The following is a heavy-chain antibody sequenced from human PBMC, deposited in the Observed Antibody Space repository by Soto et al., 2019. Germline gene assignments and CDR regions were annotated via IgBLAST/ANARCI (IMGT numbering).Heavy chain of an antibody. CDR3: ARHGSY. Sequence: SDTLSLTCTVYGVSISSIIYYWGWIRQTPGKGLEWIGTIYFSGSTYYNPSLKSRVTISVDRSKNQFSLNLTSVTAADTALYYCARHGSYWGPGTLVTVSS. CDR1: GVSISSIIYY. V-gene: IGHV4-39*01. CDR2: IYFSGST. J-gene: IGHJ4*02.